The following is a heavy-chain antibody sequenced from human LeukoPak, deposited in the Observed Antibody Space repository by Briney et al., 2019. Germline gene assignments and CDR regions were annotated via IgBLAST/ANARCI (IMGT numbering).Heavy chain of an antibody. Sequence: SETLSLTCTVSGGSISSYYWSWIRQPPGKGLEWIGYIYYSGGTNYNPSLKSRVTISVDTSKNQFSLKLSSVTAADTAVYYCATRGYSSSWPHDAFDIWGQGTMVTVSS. J-gene: IGHJ3*02. CDR3: ATRGYSSSWPHDAFDI. CDR1: GGSISSYY. V-gene: IGHV4-59*01. CDR2: IYYSGGT. D-gene: IGHD6-13*01.